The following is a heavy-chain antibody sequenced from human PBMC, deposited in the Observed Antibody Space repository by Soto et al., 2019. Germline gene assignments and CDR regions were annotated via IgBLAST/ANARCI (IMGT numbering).Heavy chain of an antibody. CDR3: ARGGYSHGFGFDY. D-gene: IGHD5-18*01. Sequence: EVQLVESGGGLVQPGGSLRLSCAASEFTFSSYSMNWVRQAPGKGLEWVSYIISSSGTIYYADSVKGRFTISRDNAKNSLYLQMNSLRAEDTAVYYCARGGYSHGFGFDYWGQGTLVTVSS. J-gene: IGHJ4*02. CDR1: EFTFSSYS. CDR2: IISSSGTI. V-gene: IGHV3-48*01.